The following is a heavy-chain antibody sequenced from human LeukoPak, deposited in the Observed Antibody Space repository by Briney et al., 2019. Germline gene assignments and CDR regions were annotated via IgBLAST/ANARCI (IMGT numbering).Heavy chain of an antibody. CDR1: EFSVGSNY. CDR2: IYSGGST. Sequence: GGSLRLSCAASEFSVGSNYMTWVRQAPGEGLEWVSLIYSGGSTYYADSVKGRFTISRDNSKNTLYLQMNSLRAEDTAVYYCAKDPMIAFGGVIGYDAFDMWGQGTMVTVSS. V-gene: IGHV3-66*01. D-gene: IGHD3-16*02. CDR3: AKDPMIAFGGVIGYDAFDM. J-gene: IGHJ3*02.